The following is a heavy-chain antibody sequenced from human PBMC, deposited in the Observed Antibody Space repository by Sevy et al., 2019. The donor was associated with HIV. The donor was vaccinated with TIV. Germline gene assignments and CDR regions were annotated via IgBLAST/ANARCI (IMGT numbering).Heavy chain of an antibody. Sequence: SETLSLSCAVSGASVSSGGYSWNWIRQPPGKGLEWIGYIFSSGSAYYGPSLKSRVTMSLDTSKNQVSLMLTSVTAADTAVYYCARGRLGCGTTYYGAFDVWGRGTVVTVSS. CDR3: ARGRLGCGTTYYGAFDV. CDR1: GASVSSGGYS. V-gene: IGHV4-30-2*01. CDR2: IFSSGSA. D-gene: IGHD2-21*01. J-gene: IGHJ3*01.